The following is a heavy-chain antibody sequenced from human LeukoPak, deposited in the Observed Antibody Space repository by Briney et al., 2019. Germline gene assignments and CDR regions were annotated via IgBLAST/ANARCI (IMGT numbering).Heavy chain of an antibody. D-gene: IGHD2-21*02. V-gene: IGHV4-30-4*01. CDR1: GGSISSGDYY. Sequence: PSETLSLTCTVSGGSISSGDYYWSWIRQPPGKGLEWIGYIYYIGNTFYNPSLKSRVTISVDTSKSQFSLKLSSVTAADTAVYYCASAYCSGDCTPYWYFDLWGRGTLVTVSS. J-gene: IGHJ2*01. CDR2: IYYIGNT. CDR3: ASAYCSGDCTPYWYFDL.